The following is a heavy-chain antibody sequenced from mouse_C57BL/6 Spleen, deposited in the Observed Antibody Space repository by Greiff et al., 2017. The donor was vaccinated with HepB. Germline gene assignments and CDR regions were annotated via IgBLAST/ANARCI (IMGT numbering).Heavy chain of an antibody. J-gene: IGHJ2*01. Sequence: QVQLKQSGPGLVQPSPSLSITCTASGFSLTSYGVHWVRQSPGKGLEWLGVIWSGGSTDYNAAFISRLSISKDNSKCHVFFKMNSLRADDTAIYYCARRPPGGYHYFDCWGQGTTLTVAS. CDR1: GFSLTSYG. D-gene: IGHD2-2*01. V-gene: IGHV2-2*01. CDR2: IWSGGST. CDR3: ARRPPGGYHYFDC.